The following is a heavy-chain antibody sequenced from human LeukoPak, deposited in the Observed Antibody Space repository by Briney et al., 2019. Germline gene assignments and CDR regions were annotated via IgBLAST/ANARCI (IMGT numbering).Heavy chain of an antibody. V-gene: IGHV4-39*07. D-gene: IGHD5-24*01. CDR2: IYYSGIT. CDR1: GGSISSNGYY. CDR3: ATSSPDGDIKV. Sequence: PSETLSLTCTVSGGSISSNGYYWGWIRQSPGEGLEWIGNIYYSGITYYNASLKSRVTISVDTSKNQFSLRVRSVTAADTAVYYCATSSPDGDIKVWGKGTTVTVSS. J-gene: IGHJ6*04.